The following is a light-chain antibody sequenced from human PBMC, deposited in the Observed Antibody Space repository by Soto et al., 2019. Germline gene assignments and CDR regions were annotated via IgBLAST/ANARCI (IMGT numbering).Light chain of an antibody. V-gene: IGKV3-15*01. CDR1: QSVGST. CDR3: QRFNRWPLA. Sequence: EIVLTQSPAALSVSPGERATLSCWASQSVGSTLNWYQQKPGQAPRLLIYDIYIRATGIPARFSGSGSGTEFTLTIASLQSEDFGVYYCQRFNRWPLAFGGGTKVEI. CDR2: DIY. J-gene: IGKJ4*01.